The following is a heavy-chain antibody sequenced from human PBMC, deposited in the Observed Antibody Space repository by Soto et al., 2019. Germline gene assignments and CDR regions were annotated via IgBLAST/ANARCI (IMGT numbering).Heavy chain of an antibody. V-gene: IGHV1-46*01. D-gene: IGHD3-22*01. Sequence: GXSVKVSCKASGYTFTNYYIHWVRQAPGQGLEWMGIINPNGGSTSYAQRFRGRVTMTRDTATSTVYMDLSGLRSDYTAVYYCARDDLISMRDYYFTYSGQGTMVTVSS. J-gene: IGHJ4*02. CDR1: GYTFTNYY. CDR2: INPNGGST. CDR3: ARDDLISMRDYYFTY.